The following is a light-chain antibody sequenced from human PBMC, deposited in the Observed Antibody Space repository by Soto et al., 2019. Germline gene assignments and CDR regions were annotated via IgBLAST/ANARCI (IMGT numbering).Light chain of an antibody. CDR3: QRYGSAPFT. CDR1: QSVSSTY. V-gene: IGKV3-20*01. Sequence: EIVLTQSPGTLSLSPGERATLSCRASQSVSSTYLGWYQQKPGQAPRLLIYGASNRATGIPDRFSGSGSGTDFTLTISRLEPEDFAVYYCQRYGSAPFTFGPGTKVDFK. J-gene: IGKJ3*01. CDR2: GAS.